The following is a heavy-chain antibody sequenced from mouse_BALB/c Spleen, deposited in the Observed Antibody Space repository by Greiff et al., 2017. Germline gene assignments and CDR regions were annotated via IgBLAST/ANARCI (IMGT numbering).Heavy chain of an antibody. V-gene: IGHV1-7*01. CDR1: GYTFTSYW. Sequence: QVQLKESGAELAKPGASVKMSCKASGYTFTSYWMHWVKQRPGQGLEWIGYINPSTGYTEYNQKFKYKATLTADKSSSTAYMQLSSLTSEDSAVYYCARGLGNYYAMDYWGQGTSVTVSS. D-gene: IGHD2-1*01. CDR2: INPSTGYT. CDR3: ARGLGNYYAMDY. J-gene: IGHJ4*01.